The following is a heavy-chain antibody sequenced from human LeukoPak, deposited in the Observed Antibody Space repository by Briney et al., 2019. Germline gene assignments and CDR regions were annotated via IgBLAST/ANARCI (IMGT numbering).Heavy chain of an antibody. Sequence: GGSLRLSCAASGFTFSSYWMSWVRQAPGKGLEWVANIKQDGSEKYYVDSVKGRFTISRDNAKNSLYLQMNSLRAEDTAVYYCARFLAARSYYFGYWGQGTLVTVSS. CDR3: ARFLAARSYYFGY. CDR1: GFTFSSYW. J-gene: IGHJ4*02. CDR2: IKQDGSEK. V-gene: IGHV3-7*01. D-gene: IGHD6-6*01.